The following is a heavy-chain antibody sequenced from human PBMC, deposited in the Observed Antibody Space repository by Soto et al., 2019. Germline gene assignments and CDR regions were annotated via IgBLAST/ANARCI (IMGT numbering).Heavy chain of an antibody. J-gene: IGHJ2*01. CDR1: GGSVSNASFY. Sequence: QVQLQESGPGLVKPSETLSLTCSVSGGSVSNASFYWTWSRQAPGTGLEYIGYIFYTGVTNYNPSLISRVTISLDTSKNHFSLKLNSMTAADTAVYYCVRVLDSSWYADLWGRGTLVTVSS. D-gene: IGHD3-22*01. V-gene: IGHV4-61*03. CDR3: VRVLDSSWYADL. CDR2: IFYTGVT.